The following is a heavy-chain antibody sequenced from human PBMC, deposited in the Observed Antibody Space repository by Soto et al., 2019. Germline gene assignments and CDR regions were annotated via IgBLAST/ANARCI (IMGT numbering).Heavy chain of an antibody. CDR2: INPNSGGT. CDR1: GYTFTGYY. CDR3: ARGPIGYCSGGSCYNGAYYYYKDV. Sequence: ASVKVSCKASGYTFTGYYMHWVRQAPGQGLEWMGWINPNSGGTNYAQKFQGWVTMTRDTSISTAYMELSRLRSDDTAVYYCARGPIGYCSGGSCYNGAYYYYKDVWAKGTTVTVSS. V-gene: IGHV1-2*04. D-gene: IGHD2-15*01. J-gene: IGHJ6*03.